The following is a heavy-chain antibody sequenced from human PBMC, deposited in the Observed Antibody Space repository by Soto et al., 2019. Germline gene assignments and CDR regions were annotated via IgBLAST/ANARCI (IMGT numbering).Heavy chain of an antibody. V-gene: IGHV4-39*02. CDR2: IYYSGST. CDR1: GGSISSSSYY. J-gene: IGHJ3*02. Sequence: QLQLQESGPGLVKPSETLSLTCTVSGGSISSSSYYWGWIRQPPGKGLEWIGSIYYSGSTNHNPYLNRRGTTSADTSNTQFSLKLSSVTAADAAVYYCARERKTVRYVDLLPPRDAFDIWGQGTMVTVSS. D-gene: IGHD3-9*01. CDR3: ARERKTVRYVDLLPPRDAFDI.